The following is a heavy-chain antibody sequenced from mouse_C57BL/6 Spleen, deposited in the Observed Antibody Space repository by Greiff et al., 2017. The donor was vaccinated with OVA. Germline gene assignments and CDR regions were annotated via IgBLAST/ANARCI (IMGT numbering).Heavy chain of an antibody. D-gene: IGHD2-4*01. J-gene: IGHJ2*01. V-gene: IGHV7-3*01. CDR3: ARYLYNDYDGLYYFDY. CDR1: GFTFTDYY. CDR2: IRNNANGYTT. Sequence: DVMLVESGGGLVQPGGSLSLSCAASGFTFTDYYMSWVRQPPGKALEWLGFIRNNANGYTTEYSASVKGRFTISRDHSQSILYLQVNALRAEDSATYSCARYLYNDYDGLYYFDYWGKGTTLTVSS.